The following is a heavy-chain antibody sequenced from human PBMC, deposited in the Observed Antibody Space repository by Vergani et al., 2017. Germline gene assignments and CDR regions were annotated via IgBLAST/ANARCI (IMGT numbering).Heavy chain of an antibody. D-gene: IGHD2-15*01. CDR3: ARRSGGYYSGGKVHPLRTAFDV. Sequence: QVQLQASGPGRVKPSQTLSLTCTMSGGSISAGYYFWSWIRQPAGKGLEWLGHISASGNASHSPSLKTRVSMSVDTSTNQFSLTVTSVTAADTAIYFCARRSGGYYSGGKVHPLRTAFDVWGHGKVVTGSS. V-gene: IGHV4-61*02. CDR1: GGSISAGYYF. J-gene: IGHJ3*01. CDR2: ISASGNA.